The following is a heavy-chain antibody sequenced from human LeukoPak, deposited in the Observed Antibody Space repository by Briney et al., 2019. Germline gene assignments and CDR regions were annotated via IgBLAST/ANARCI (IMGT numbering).Heavy chain of an antibody. D-gene: IGHD6-6*01. CDR1: GGSMSSGGDY. J-gene: IGHJ4*02. CDR3: ARGPSFGSSSRFDS. V-gene: IGHV4-31*03. CDR2: ISSRGNT. Sequence: SQTLSLTCTVSGGSMSSGGDYWTWIRQHPGNGLEWIGYISSRGNTYYNPSLKSRLTISLDTSKSQFSLQLNSATAADTAVYYCARGPSFGSSSRFDSWGQGTLVTVSS.